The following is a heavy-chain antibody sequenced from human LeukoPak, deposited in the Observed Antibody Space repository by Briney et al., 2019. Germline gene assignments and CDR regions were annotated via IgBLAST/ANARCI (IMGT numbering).Heavy chain of an antibody. J-gene: IGHJ4*02. D-gene: IGHD4-17*01. CDR2: ISYDGSYK. Sequence: GGSLRLSCAASGFTFSSYGMHWVRQAPGKGLEWVVVISYDGSYKYYADSVKGRFTISRDNSKNTLYLQMNSLRAEDTAVYYCAKVGDYGDYALDYWGQGTLVTVSS. CDR3: AKVGDYGDYALDY. V-gene: IGHV3-30*18. CDR1: GFTFSSYG.